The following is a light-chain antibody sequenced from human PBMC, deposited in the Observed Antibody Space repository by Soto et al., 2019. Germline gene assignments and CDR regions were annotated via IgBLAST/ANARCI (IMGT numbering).Light chain of an antibody. Sequence: IHLTQSQSSLSASVGDRVTITFQASQDITNYLNWYQHKPGKAPNLLIYDASTLETGVPSRFSGSGSGTDFTFTISSLQPEDIATYYCQQYDNLSATFGGGTKVDIK. CDR1: QDITNY. CDR3: QQYDNLSAT. V-gene: IGKV1-33*01. CDR2: DAS. J-gene: IGKJ4*01.